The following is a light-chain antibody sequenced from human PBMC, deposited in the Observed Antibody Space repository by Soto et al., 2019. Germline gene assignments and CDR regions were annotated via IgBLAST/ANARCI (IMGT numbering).Light chain of an antibody. Sequence: EIVLTQSPATLSLSPGERATLSCRASQSVSSNLAWYQQKPGQAPRLLIYGASTRVTGIPARFSGSGSGTEFNLTINSLQAEDCAVYYCQQYYNWPRTFGQGTRPEIK. CDR1: QSVSSN. CDR3: QQYYNWPRT. CDR2: GAS. V-gene: IGKV3-15*01. J-gene: IGKJ5*01.